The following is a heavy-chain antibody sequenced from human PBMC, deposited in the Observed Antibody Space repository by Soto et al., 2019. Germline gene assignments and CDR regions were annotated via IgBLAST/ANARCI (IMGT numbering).Heavy chain of an antibody. Sequence: SVKVSCKASGYTFTSYDINWVRQATGQGLEWMGWMNPNSGNTGYAQKFQGRVTMTRNTSISTAYMELSSLRSEDTAVYYCARGNRKTVTAYYYGMDVWGQGTTVTVSS. CDR3: ARGNRKTVTAYYYGMDV. CDR2: MNPNSGNT. J-gene: IGHJ6*02. D-gene: IGHD4-4*01. CDR1: GYTFTSYD. V-gene: IGHV1-8*01.